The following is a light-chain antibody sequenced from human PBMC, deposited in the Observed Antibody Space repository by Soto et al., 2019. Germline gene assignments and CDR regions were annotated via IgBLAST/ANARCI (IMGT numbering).Light chain of an antibody. CDR1: SSDVGAYNS. V-gene: IGLV2-23*01. J-gene: IGLJ1*01. CDR3: CSSAPESTYV. Sequence: QSVVSQPASVSGSPGQSITISCTGTSSDVGAYNSVSWYQQHPHRAPQVIIYKGTQRPSGVSNRFSGSTSGNAASLTISAIQTDDEADYFCCSSAPESTYVCGTGTKVT. CDR2: KGT.